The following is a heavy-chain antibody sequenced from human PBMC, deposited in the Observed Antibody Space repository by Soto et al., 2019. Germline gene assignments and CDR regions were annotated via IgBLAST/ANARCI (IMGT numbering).Heavy chain of an antibody. J-gene: IGHJ4*01. D-gene: IGHD1-26*01. Sequence: QVQLQQSGPGLVKPSQTLSLTCAITGDSVSSNSAGWSWVRQSPSRGLEWLGRTYYRSKWYYEYAVSVRGRITITPDTSNSQYSLQLNSVTPEDAAVYFCARGEQYSGRIFDYWGQGTLVTVSS. CDR1: GDSVSSNSAG. V-gene: IGHV6-1*01. CDR2: TYYRSKWYY. CDR3: ARGEQYSGRIFDY.